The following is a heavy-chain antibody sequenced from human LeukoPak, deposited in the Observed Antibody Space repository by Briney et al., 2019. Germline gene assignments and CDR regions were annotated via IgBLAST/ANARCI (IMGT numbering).Heavy chain of an antibody. Sequence: ASVMVSCKAYGYTFTTYGITWVRQAPGQGLEWMGWISPYNGNTNYAQKLQGRVTMTTDTSTSTAYMEMRSLRSDDTAVYYCAGGGGAAASDFWGQGTLVTVSS. V-gene: IGHV1-18*01. CDR2: ISPYNGNT. CDR3: AGGGGAAASDF. D-gene: IGHD6-13*01. J-gene: IGHJ4*02. CDR1: GYTFTTYG.